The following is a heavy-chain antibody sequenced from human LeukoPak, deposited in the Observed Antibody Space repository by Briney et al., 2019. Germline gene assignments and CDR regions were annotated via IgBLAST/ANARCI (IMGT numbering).Heavy chain of an antibody. Sequence: PGGSLRLSCAASGFTFSSYAMHWVRQAPGKGLEWVAVISYDGSNKYYADSVKGRFTISRDNSKNTLYPQMNSLRAEDTAVYYCAREGCSGGSCYPYYYYGMDVWGQGTTVTVSS. CDR3: AREGCSGGSCYPYYYYGMDV. J-gene: IGHJ6*02. CDR1: GFTFSSYA. CDR2: ISYDGSNK. V-gene: IGHV3-30-3*01. D-gene: IGHD2-15*01.